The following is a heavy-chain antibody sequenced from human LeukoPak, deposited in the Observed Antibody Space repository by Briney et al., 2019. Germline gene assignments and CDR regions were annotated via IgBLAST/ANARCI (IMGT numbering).Heavy chain of an antibody. CDR3: ASVGDYVSY. D-gene: IGHD4-17*01. CDR1: GGSISSGSYY. J-gene: IGHJ4*02. V-gene: IGHV4-61*02. Sequence: SETLSLTCTVSGGSISSGSYYWSWIRQPAGKGLEWIRRIYTSGSTNYNPSLKSRVTISVDTSKNQFSLKLSSVTAADTAVYYCASVGDYVSYGGQGTLVTVSS. CDR2: IYTSGST.